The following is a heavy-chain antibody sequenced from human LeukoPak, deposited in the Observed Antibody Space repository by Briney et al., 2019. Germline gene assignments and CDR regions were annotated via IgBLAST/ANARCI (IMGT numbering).Heavy chain of an antibody. CDR3: ARGSPWSYYYMDV. D-gene: IGHD3-3*01. CDR1: GFDFSNFD. V-gene: IGHV3-13*01. CDR2: IDTAGGT. J-gene: IGHJ6*03. Sequence: GGSLRLSCTASGFDFSNFDFHCVRQLRGKGLEWVSHIDTAGGTYYPGSVKGRFTIYRANDKKSLYLQMHNLTVGDTALYFCARGSPWSYYYMDVWGVGTAVSVS.